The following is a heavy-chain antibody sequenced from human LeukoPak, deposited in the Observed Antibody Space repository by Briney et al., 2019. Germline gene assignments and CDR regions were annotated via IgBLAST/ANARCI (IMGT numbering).Heavy chain of an antibody. D-gene: IGHD3-16*01. J-gene: IGHJ4*02. CDR1: VYTFTNNY. CDR2: INPSAGNT. CDR3: ARGGPSKSYFDY. Sequence: ASVKVSCKGSVYTFTNNYVHLVRHAPGQGPEYMGIINPSAGNTNYAQKFRGRITMTRDTSTTTVYMELSSLVSEDTAVYYCARGGPSKSYFDYWGQGTLVTVSS. V-gene: IGHV1-46*01.